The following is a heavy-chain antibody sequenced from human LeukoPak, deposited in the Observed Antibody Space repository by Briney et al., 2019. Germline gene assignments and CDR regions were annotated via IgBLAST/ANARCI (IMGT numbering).Heavy chain of an antibody. CDR1: GGSISSYY. D-gene: IGHD4-17*01. V-gene: IGHV4-59*01. J-gene: IGHJ5*02. CDR3: ARRTTVTEFDP. CDR2: IQNSMST. Sequence: PSETLSLTCTVSGGSISSYYWSWVRQPPGKGLGWIGYIQNSMSTNYNPSLKSRVTISVDTSKNQFSLQLSSVTAADTAVYYCARRTTVTEFDPWGQGTLVTVSS.